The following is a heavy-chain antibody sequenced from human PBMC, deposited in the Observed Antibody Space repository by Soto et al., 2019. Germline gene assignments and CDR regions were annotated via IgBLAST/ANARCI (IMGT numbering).Heavy chain of an antibody. CDR2: ISSSGAII. CDR1: GFIFSDNY. Sequence: QVQLVESGGGLVKPGGSLKLSCAASGFIFSDNYMTWIRQAPGKGLERVSCISSSGAIIKYADSVKGRFTMSRDNAKNSVYLQMNSLRADDTAVYYCARGKAVANWGQGTLVTVSS. V-gene: IGHV3-11*01. J-gene: IGHJ4*02. D-gene: IGHD6-19*01. CDR3: ARGKAVAN.